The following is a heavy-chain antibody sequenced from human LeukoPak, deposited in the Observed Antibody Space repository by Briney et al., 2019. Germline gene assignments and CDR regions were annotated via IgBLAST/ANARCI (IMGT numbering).Heavy chain of an antibody. CDR2: IYYSGST. J-gene: IGHJ4*02. D-gene: IGHD6-19*01. V-gene: IGHV4-39*07. Sequence: SGTLSLTCTVSGGSISSSSYYWGWIRQPPGKGLEWIGSIYYSGSTYYNPSLKSRVTISVDTSKNQFSLKLSSVTAADTAVYYCARVDQWLLDYWGQGTLVTVSS. CDR3: ARVDQWLLDY. CDR1: GGSISSSSYY.